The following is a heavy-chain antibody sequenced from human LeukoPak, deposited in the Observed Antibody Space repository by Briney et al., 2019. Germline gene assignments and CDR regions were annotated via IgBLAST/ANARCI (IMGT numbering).Heavy chain of an antibody. V-gene: IGHV4-34*01. CDR3: ARAGYDYVWGSYRSLDY. J-gene: IGHJ4*02. D-gene: IGHD3-16*02. CDR1: GGSFSGYY. CDR2: INHSGST. Sequence: SETLSLTCAVYGGSFSGYYWSWIRQPPGKWLEWIGEINHSGSTNYNPSLKSRVTILVDTSKNQFSLKLSSVTAADTAVYYCARAGYDYVWGSYRSLDYWGQGTLVTVSS.